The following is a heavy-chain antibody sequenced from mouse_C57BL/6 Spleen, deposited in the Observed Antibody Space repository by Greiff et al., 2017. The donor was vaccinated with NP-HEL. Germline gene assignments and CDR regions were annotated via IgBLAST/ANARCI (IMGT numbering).Heavy chain of an antibody. Sequence: VQLQQSGPELVKPGASVKISCKASGYTFTDYYINWVKQRPGQGLEWIGWIFPGSGSTYYNEKFKGKATLTVDKSSSTAYMLLSSLTSEDSAVYFCARSHYYGSSYPYYFDYWGQGTTPTVSS. CDR2: IFPGSGST. D-gene: IGHD1-1*01. CDR1: GYTFTDYY. V-gene: IGHV1-75*01. CDR3: ARSHYYGSSYPYYFDY. J-gene: IGHJ2*01.